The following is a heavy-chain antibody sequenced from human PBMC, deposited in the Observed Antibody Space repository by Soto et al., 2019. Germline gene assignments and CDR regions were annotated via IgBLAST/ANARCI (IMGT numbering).Heavy chain of an antibody. Sequence: QVQLVQSGAEVKKPGASVRVSCKASGFTFPNYAIHWVRQSPGQRLEWMGWINAGNGNTEYSQKFQGRVTFTRDTSASTAYMELSSLRSEDTAVYYCARDQGIQLWLAAWGKGTLVTVSS. D-gene: IGHD5-18*01. CDR1: GFTFPNYA. V-gene: IGHV1-3*01. CDR3: ARDQGIQLWLAA. J-gene: IGHJ4*02. CDR2: INAGNGNT.